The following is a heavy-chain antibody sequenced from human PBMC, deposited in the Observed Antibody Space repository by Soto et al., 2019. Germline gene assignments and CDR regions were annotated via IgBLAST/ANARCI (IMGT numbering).Heavy chain of an antibody. CDR1: GYTFTGYY. V-gene: IGHV1-2*04. J-gene: IGHJ4*02. Sequence: ASVKVSCKASGYTFTGYYMHWVRQAPGQGLEWMGWINPNSGGTNYAQKFQGWVTMTRDTSISTAYMELSRLRSDDTAVYYCARGPPSITMVRGVMPFDYWGQGTLVTVSS. CDR2: INPNSGGT. D-gene: IGHD3-10*01. CDR3: ARGPPSITMVRGVMPFDY.